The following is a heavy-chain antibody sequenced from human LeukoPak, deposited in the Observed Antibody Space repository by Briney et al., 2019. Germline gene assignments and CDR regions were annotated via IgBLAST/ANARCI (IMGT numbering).Heavy chain of an antibody. Sequence: ASVKVSCKASGYTFTSYGISWVRQAPGQGLEWMGWISAYNGNTNYAQKLQGRVTMTTDTSTSTAYMELRSLRSDDTAVYYCARGVTIFGVVTSILGDYWGQGTLVTVSS. J-gene: IGHJ4*02. CDR3: ARGVTIFGVVTSILGDY. V-gene: IGHV1-18*01. D-gene: IGHD3-3*01. CDR2: ISAYNGNT. CDR1: GYTFTSYG.